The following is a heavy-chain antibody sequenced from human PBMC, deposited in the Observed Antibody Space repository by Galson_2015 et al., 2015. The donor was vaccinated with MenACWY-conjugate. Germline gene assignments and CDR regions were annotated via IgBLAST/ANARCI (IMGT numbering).Heavy chain of an antibody. CDR2: IDPVRDTT. CDR1: GYSFTSYY. Sequence: SVKVSCKASGYSFTSYYIHWVRQAPGQGLEWVGVIDPVRDTTKYAQNFQGRVSMTRDTSTTTVFMELSSLRPEDTAVHYCARSPLRWNDPGTFDYWGQGTLVTVSS. CDR3: ARSPLRWNDPGTFDY. D-gene: IGHD1-1*01. J-gene: IGHJ4*02. V-gene: IGHV1-46*01.